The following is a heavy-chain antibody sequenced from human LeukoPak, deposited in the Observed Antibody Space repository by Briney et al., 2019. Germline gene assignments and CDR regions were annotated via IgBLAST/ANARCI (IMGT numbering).Heavy chain of an antibody. Sequence: PSETLSLTCTVSGDSISSYYWSWIRQPPGKGLEGIRYIYHSGSTNYNPSLKSRVTISADTSKDQFSLKLASVTAADTAVYYFANGYSSTWYYFDYWGQGTLVTVSS. D-gene: IGHD6-13*01. V-gene: IGHV4-59*01. CDR3: ANGYSSTWYYFDY. CDR1: GDSISSYY. CDR2: IYHSGST. J-gene: IGHJ4*02.